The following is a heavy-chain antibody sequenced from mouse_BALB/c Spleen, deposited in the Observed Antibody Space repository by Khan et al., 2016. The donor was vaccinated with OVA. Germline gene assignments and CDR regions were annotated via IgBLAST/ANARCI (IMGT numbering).Heavy chain of an antibody. CDR3: ARAYYSDDGYSAMDY. CDR1: GFSLSRYN. Sequence: QVQLQQSGPGLVAPSQSLSITCTVSGFSLSRYNIHWVRQPPGKGLEWLGMIWGGGGTDYNSTLKSRLNISKDNSKSQVFLKMNSLQTDDTAMYXCARAYYSDDGYSAMDYWGQGTSVTVSS. V-gene: IGHV2-6-4*01. J-gene: IGHJ4*01. CDR2: IWGGGGT. D-gene: IGHD2-12*01.